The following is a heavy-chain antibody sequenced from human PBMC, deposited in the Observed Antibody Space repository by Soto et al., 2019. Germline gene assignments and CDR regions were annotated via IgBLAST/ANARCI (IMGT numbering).Heavy chain of an antibody. D-gene: IGHD6-13*01. CDR1: GFTFSSYA. CDR3: AKDSSSWMYGYGVY. Sequence: EVQLLESGGGLVQPGGSLRLSCAASGFTFSSYAMSWVRQAPGKGLEWVSAISGSGGSTYYADSVKDRFTISRDNSKNTLYLQMNSLRAEDTAVYYCAKDSSSWMYGYGVYWGQGTLVTVSS. V-gene: IGHV3-23*01. J-gene: IGHJ4*02. CDR2: ISGSGGST.